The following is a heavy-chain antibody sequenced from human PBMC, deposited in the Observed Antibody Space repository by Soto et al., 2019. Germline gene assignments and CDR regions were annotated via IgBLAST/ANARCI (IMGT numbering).Heavy chain of an antibody. CDR1: GYSFTSYW. J-gene: IGHJ6*02. CDR3: ARHHGSPGSYFGLDV. V-gene: IGHV5-51*01. CDR2: IYPGDSDT. D-gene: IGHD6-13*01. Sequence: RVESLKSSCDGSGYSFTSYWINWVRQMPGKCLEWMGIIYPGDSDTRYSPSFQGQVTISADKSIDTAYLQWRSLKASDTAVYYCARHHGSPGSYFGLDVWGQGTTVTV.